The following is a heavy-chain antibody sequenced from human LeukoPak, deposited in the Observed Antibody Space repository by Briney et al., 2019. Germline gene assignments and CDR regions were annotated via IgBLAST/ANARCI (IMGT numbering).Heavy chain of an antibody. Sequence: GGSLRLSCAASGFTFSSYWMIWVRQAPGKGLVYVSHMNTDGSTINYVDSVKGRFTISRDNAKNTLYLQMDSLRAQDSAVYYCGRDNIGSIDYWGQGTLVTVSS. J-gene: IGHJ4*02. CDR1: GFTFSSYW. CDR3: GRDNIGSIDY. CDR2: MNTDGSTI. D-gene: IGHD3-10*01. V-gene: IGHV3-74*01.